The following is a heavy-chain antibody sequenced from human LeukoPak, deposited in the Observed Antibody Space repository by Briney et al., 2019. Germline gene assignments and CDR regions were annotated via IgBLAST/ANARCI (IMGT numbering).Heavy chain of an antibody. J-gene: IGHJ3*02. D-gene: IGHD6-19*01. CDR3: TIDGGVAGASNGAFDI. CDR1: GFNFNIYG. CDR2: VSYDGSKK. V-gene: IGHV3-30*03. Sequence: PGGSLRLSYAACGFNFNIYGMHWVRQSPGKGLEWVAAVSYDGSKKSYADSVKGRFTISRDNSKNTLYLQMNSLRAEDTAVYYCTIDGGVAGASNGAFDIWGQGTMVTVSS.